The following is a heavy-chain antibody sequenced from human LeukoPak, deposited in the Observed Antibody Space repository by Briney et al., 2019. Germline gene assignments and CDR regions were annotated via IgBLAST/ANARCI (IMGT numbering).Heavy chain of an antibody. J-gene: IGHJ4*02. CDR3: ARVPGGAYYFDY. V-gene: IGHV3-53*01. CDR2: LYSGGGT. CDR1: GFTVSSNY. D-gene: IGHD3-16*01. Sequence: GGSLRLSCAASGFTVSSNYMSWVRQAPGKGLEWVSVLYSGGGTCYADSVQGRFTISRDNSKNTLYLQMNSLRAEDTAVYYCARVPGGAYYFDYWGQGTLVTVSS.